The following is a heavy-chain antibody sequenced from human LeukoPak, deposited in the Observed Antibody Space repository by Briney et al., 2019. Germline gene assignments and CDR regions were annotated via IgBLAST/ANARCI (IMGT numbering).Heavy chain of an antibody. CDR2: IIPILGIA. J-gene: IGHJ4*02. D-gene: IGHD4-23*01. V-gene: IGHV1-69*02. Sequence: ASVKVSCKASGGTFSSYTISWVRQAPGQGLEWMRRIIPILGIANYAQKLQGRVTMTTDTSTSTAYMELRSLRSDDTAVYYCASGLDYGGNQFDYWGQGTLVTVSS. CDR3: ASGLDYGGNQFDY. CDR1: GGTFSSYT.